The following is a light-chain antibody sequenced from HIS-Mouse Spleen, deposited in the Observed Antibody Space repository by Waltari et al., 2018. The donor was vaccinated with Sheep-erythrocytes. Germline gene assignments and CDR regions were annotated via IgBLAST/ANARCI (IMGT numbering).Light chain of an antibody. J-gene: IGKJ4*01. CDR3: QQSYSTPPLT. CDR2: AAS. CDR1: QSISSY. V-gene: IGKV1-39*01. Sequence: SSLSASVGDRVTITCRASQSISSYLNWYQQKPGKAPKLLIYAASSLQSGVPSRFSGSGSVTDFTLTISSLQPEDFATYYCQQSYSTPPLTFGGGTKVEIK.